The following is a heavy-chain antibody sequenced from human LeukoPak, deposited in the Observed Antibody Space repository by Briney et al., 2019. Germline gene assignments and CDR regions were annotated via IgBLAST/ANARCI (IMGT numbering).Heavy chain of an antibody. CDR3: ASDRGYSGYDWGGPFDY. CDR1: GFTFSSYA. J-gene: IGHJ4*02. V-gene: IGHV3-30-3*01. Sequence: GRSLRLSCAASGFTFSSYAMHWVRQAPGKGLEWVAVISYDGSNKYYADSVKGRFTISRDNSKNTLYLQMNSLRAEDTAVYYCASDRGYSGYDWGGPFDYWGQGTLVTVSS. CDR2: ISYDGSNK. D-gene: IGHD5-12*01.